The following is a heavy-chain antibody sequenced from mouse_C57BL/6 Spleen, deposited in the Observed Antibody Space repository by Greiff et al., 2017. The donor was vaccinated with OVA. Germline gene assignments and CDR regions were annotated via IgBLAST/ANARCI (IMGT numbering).Heavy chain of an antibody. J-gene: IGHJ2*01. CDR3: ARSKAGTRYFDY. D-gene: IGHD4-1*01. Sequence: VQLQQSGAELARPGASVKLSCKASGYTFTSYGISWVKQRTGQGLEWIGEIYPRSGNTYYNEKFKGKATLTADKSSSTAYMELRSLTSEDSAVYFCARSKAGTRYFDYWGQGTTLTVSS. V-gene: IGHV1-81*01. CDR1: GYTFTSYG. CDR2: IYPRSGNT.